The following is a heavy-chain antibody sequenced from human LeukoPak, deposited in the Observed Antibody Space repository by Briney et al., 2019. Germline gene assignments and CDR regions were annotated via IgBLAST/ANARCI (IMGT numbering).Heavy chain of an antibody. D-gene: IGHD1-26*01. CDR2: IYTSGST. Sequence: SETLSLTCTVSGGSISSYYWSWIRQPAGKGLEWIGRIYTSGSTNYNASLKSRVSMSVDTSKHQFSLKLSSVTAADTAVFYCARENSGSYREFDYWGQGTLVTVSS. J-gene: IGHJ4*02. V-gene: IGHV4-4*07. CDR1: GGSISSYY. CDR3: ARENSGSYREFDY.